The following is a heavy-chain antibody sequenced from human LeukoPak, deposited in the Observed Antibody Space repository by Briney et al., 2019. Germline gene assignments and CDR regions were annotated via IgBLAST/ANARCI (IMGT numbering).Heavy chain of an antibody. CDR1: GFTFSSYW. D-gene: IGHD3-3*01. CDR3: TRGARYYDFWSGSA. J-gene: IGHJ4*02. Sequence: PGGSLRLSCAASGFTFSSYWMSWVRQAPGRGLEWVANIKQDGSEKYYVDSVKGRFTISRDNAKNSLYLQMNSLRAEDTAMYYCTRGARYYDFWSGSAGGQGTLVSV. CDR2: IKQDGSEK. V-gene: IGHV3-7*01.